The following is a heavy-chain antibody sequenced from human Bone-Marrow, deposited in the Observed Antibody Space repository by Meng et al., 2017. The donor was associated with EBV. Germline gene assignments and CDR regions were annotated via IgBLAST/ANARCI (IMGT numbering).Heavy chain of an antibody. V-gene: IGHV1-69*01. CDR2: IIPIFGTA. CDR1: GGTFSSYA. Sequence: LGQSGAEVKKPGSAVKVACKAPGGTFSSYAISWARQAPGQGLEWMGGIIPIFGTANYAQKFQGRVTITADESTSTAYMELSSLRSEDTAVYYCARGAVRGVIHWFDPWGQGTLVTVSS. J-gene: IGHJ5*02. D-gene: IGHD3-10*01. CDR3: ARGAVRGVIHWFDP.